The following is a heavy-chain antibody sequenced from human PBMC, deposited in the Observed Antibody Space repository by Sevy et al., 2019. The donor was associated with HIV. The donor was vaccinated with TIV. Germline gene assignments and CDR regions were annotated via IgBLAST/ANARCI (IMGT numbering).Heavy chain of an antibody. CDR3: AKAPRGYSYASFFDY. J-gene: IGHJ4*02. Sequence: GGSLRLSCAASGFAFSSHAMHWVRQAPGKGLEWVAVISYDGSNKYYADSVKGRFTISRDKSKNTLYLQMNSLRAEDTAVYYCAKAPRGYSYASFFDYWGQGTLVTVSS. D-gene: IGHD5-18*01. CDR2: ISYDGSNK. V-gene: IGHV3-30*04. CDR1: GFAFSSHA.